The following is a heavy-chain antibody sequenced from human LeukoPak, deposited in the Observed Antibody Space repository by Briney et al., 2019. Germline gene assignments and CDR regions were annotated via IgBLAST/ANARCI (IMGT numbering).Heavy chain of an antibody. CDR2: IIPIFGTA. V-gene: IGHV1-69*13. CDR3: ARSITMIVVVITGHAFDI. D-gene: IGHD3-22*01. Sequence: GASVKVSCKASGGTFSSYAISWVRQAPGQGLEWMGGIIPIFGTANYAQKFQGRVTITADESTSTAYMELSSLRSEDTAVYYCARSITMIVVVITGHAFDIWGQGTMVTVSS. J-gene: IGHJ3*02. CDR1: GGTFSSYA.